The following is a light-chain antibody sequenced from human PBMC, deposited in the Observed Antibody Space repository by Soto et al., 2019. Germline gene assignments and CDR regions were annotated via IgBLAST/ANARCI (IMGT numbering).Light chain of an antibody. CDR1: SSDVGGHNF. Sequence: QSALTQPPSASGSPGQSVTISCTGTSSDVGGHNFVSWYQQHPGKAPKLMIYEVTKRPSGVPDRFSGSKSGNTASLTVSGLQDEDEADYYCSSYVNGDNVVFGGGTKLTVL. V-gene: IGLV2-8*01. CDR2: EVT. J-gene: IGLJ2*01. CDR3: SSYVNGDNVV.